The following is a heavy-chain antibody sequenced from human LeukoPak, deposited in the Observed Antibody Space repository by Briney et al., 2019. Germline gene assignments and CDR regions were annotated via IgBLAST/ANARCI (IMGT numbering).Heavy chain of an antibody. CDR2: VYYSGTT. CDR3: ARGCRDGYSNYWYFDL. CDR1: GGSISLSYYY. J-gene: IGHJ2*01. D-gene: IGHD5-24*01. V-gene: IGHV4-39*07. Sequence: PSETLSLTCSVSGGSISLSYYYWGWIRQPPGKALEWIGCVYYSGTTSYNPSLKSRVTISVDMSKNQFSLKLSSVTAADTAVDYCARGCRDGYSNYWYFDLWGRGTLVTVSS.